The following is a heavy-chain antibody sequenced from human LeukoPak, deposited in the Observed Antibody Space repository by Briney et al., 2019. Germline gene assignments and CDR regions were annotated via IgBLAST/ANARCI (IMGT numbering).Heavy chain of an antibody. J-gene: IGHJ4*02. CDR1: GFTFSSYW. CDR2: IKQDGREK. CDR3: ARVPQYYDYVWGTFQQVY. V-gene: IGHV3-7*01. Sequence: PGGSLRLSCAASGFTFSSYWMSWVRQAPGKGLEWVANIKQDGREKYYVDSVKGRFTISRDNAKNSLYLQMNSLRAEDTAVYYCARVPQYYDYVWGTFQQVYWGQGTLVTVSS. D-gene: IGHD3-16*01.